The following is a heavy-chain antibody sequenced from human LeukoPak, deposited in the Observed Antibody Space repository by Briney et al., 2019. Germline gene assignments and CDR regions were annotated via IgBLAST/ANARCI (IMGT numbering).Heavy chain of an antibody. D-gene: IGHD6-13*01. CDR1: GHSFTNYW. V-gene: IGHV5-51*01. Sequence: GESLKISCKGSGHSFTNYWIGWVRQMPGKGLEWMGIIHPGDSDTRYSPSFQGQVTISADKSINTAYLQWSSLKASDTAMYYCARHPSGYSSTWYAYWGQGTLVTVSS. CDR2: IHPGDSDT. CDR3: ARHPSGYSSTWYAY. J-gene: IGHJ4*02.